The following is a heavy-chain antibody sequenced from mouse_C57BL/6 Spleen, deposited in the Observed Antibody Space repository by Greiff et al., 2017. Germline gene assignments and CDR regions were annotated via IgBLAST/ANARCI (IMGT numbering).Heavy chain of an antibody. V-gene: IGHV5-17*01. D-gene: IGHD4-1*01. Sequence: EVQLVESGAGLVKPGGSLKLSCAASGFTFSDYGMHWVRQAPEKGLEWVAYISSGSSTTYYADTVKGRFTLARDNAKNTLFLQMTSLRSEDAAVSYGARPCGTYWYFDVWGTGTTVTVSS. CDR1: GFTFSDYG. CDR3: ARPCGTYWYFDV. CDR2: ISSGSSTT. J-gene: IGHJ1*03.